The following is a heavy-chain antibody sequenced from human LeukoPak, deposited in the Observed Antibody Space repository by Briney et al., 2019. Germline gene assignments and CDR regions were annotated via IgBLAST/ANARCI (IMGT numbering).Heavy chain of an antibody. CDR2: IYHSGST. Sequence: PSETLSLTCAVSGGSISSSNWWSWVRQPPGKGLEWIGEIYHSGSTNYNPSLKSRVTISVDKSKNQFSLKLSSVTAADTAVYYCARVALIVGATGANYYYYGMDVWGQGTTVTVS. CDR3: ARVALIVGATGANYYYYGMDV. V-gene: IGHV4-4*02. J-gene: IGHJ6*02. CDR1: GGSISSSNW. D-gene: IGHD1-26*01.